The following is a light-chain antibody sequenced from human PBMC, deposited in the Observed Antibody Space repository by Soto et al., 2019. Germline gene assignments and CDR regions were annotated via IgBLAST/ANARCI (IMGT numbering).Light chain of an antibody. V-gene: IGKV3-20*01. J-gene: IGKJ2*01. CDR3: QQYGSSHT. Sequence: EIVLTQSPGTLSLSPGERATLSCRASQSVSSCYLAWYQQKPGQAPRLLIYGASSRATGIPDRFSGSGSGTDFTLTISRLEPEDFAVYYCQQYGSSHTFGQGTKLEIK. CDR2: GAS. CDR1: QSVSSCY.